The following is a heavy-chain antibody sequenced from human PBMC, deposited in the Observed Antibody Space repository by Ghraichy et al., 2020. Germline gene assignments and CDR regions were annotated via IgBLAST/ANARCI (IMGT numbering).Heavy chain of an antibody. V-gene: IGHV3-48*03. CDR3: ATHYGDYIGYFDY. Sequence: GESLNISCAGTGFTFSSYEMNWVRQAPGRGLEWVSYISSGGTIRYYTDSVKGRFTISRDNAKNSLYLQMNSLRAEDTAVYYCATHYGDYIGYFDYWGQGSLVTGSS. CDR2: ISSGGTIR. J-gene: IGHJ4*02. D-gene: IGHD4-17*01. CDR1: GFTFSSYE.